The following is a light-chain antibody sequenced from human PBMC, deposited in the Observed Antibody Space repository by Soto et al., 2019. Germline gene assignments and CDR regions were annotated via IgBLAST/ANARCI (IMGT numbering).Light chain of an antibody. CDR2: DVS. Sequence: QSALTQPASVSGSPGQSITISCTGNSSDVGGYHYVSWDQQHPGKAPKLMIYDVSNRPSGVSNRFSGSKSGNTASLTISGLQAEDEADYYCSSYTSSSSLGVFGTGTKVTVL. J-gene: IGLJ1*01. CDR3: SSYTSSSSLGV. V-gene: IGLV2-14*03. CDR1: SSDVGGYHY.